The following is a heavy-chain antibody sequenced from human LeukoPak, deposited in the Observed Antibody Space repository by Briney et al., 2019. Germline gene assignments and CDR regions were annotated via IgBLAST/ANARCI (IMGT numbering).Heavy chain of an antibody. D-gene: IGHD6-13*01. CDR2: IYSGGST. CDR1: GFTVSSNY. V-gene: IGHV3-53*01. Sequence: GGSLRLSCAASGFTVSSNYMSWVRPAPGKGLEWVSVIYSGGSTYYADSVKGRFTISRDNSNNTLYLQMNSLRAEDTAVYYCARDAAAGIDYFDYWGRGTLVTVSS. J-gene: IGHJ4*02. CDR3: ARDAAAGIDYFDY.